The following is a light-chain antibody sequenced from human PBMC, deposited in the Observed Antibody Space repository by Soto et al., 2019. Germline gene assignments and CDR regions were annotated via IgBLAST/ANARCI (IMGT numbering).Light chain of an antibody. J-gene: IGKJ4*01. CDR2: GVS. CDR3: QQYGGSPRS. V-gene: IGKV3-20*01. Sequence: EIVLTQSPGTLSLSPGESATLSCRTSQSISSSSLAWYQQKPGQAPRLLFFGVSNRAAGVPDRFGGSGSGTDFTLTISRLEPEDFADYYCQQYGGSPRSFGGGTKEEIK. CDR1: QSISSSS.